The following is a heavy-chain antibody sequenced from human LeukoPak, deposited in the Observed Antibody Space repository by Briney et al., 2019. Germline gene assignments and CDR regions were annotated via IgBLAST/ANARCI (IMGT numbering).Heavy chain of an antibody. CDR1: GFNFGIYW. V-gene: IGHV3-7*01. CDR2: IKEDGSAK. CDR3: ARECGGDCCSDY. J-gene: IGHJ4*02. D-gene: IGHD2-21*02. Sequence: GGSLRLSCAASGFNFGIYWMRWVRQAPGKRLEWVAHIKEDGSAKYYVDSVKGRFTISRENAKNSVYLQMNSLRAEDTAVYYCARECGGDCCSDYWGQGTLVTVSS.